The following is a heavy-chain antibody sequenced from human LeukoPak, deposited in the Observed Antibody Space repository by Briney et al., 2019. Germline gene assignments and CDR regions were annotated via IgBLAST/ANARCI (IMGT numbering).Heavy chain of an antibody. V-gene: IGHV4-59*01. CDR3: AKFPPDYYDSSGYHLTGY. CDR1: GGSISSYY. D-gene: IGHD3-22*01. J-gene: IGHJ4*02. CDR2: IYYSGST. Sequence: KPSETLSLTCTVSGGSISSYYWSWIRQPPGKGLEWVGYIYYSGSTNYNPSLKSRVTISVETSKKQFSLKLSSVTAADTAVYYCAKFPPDYYDSSGYHLTGYWGQGTLVTVSS.